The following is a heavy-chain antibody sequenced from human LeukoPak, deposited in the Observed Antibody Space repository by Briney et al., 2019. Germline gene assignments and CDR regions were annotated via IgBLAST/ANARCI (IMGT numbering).Heavy chain of an antibody. CDR1: GGSFSGYY. V-gene: IGHV4-34*01. J-gene: IGHJ6*02. D-gene: IGHD4-11*01. CDR3: ARGIRLYSNYGYYYYYGMDV. Sequence: SETLSLTCAVYGGSFSGYYWSWIRQPPGKGLEWIGEINHSGSTNYNPSLKSRVTISVDTSKNQFSLKLSSVTAADTAVYYCARGIRLYSNYGYYYYYGMDVWGQGTTVTVSS. CDR2: INHSGST.